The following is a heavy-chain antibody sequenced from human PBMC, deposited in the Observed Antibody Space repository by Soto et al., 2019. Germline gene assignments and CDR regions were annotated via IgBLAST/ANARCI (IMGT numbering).Heavy chain of an antibody. Sequence: QVQLVQSGAEVKKPGASVKVSCKVSGYTLTELSMHWVRQAPGKGLEWMGGFDPEDGETIYAQKFQGRVTMTEDTSTDTAYMELSSLRSEDTAVYYCATVFLGYGYGDYFYWYFDLWGRGTLVTVSS. V-gene: IGHV1-24*01. CDR2: FDPEDGET. CDR3: ATVFLGYGYGDYFYWYFDL. D-gene: IGHD4-17*01. J-gene: IGHJ2*01. CDR1: GYTLTELS.